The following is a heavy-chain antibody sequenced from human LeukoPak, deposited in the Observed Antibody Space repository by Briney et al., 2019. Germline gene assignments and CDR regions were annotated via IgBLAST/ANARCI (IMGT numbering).Heavy chain of an antibody. Sequence: GGSLRLSCAASGFTFDDYAMSWVRQAPGKGLEWVSGITWNGGSTGYADFVKGRFTISRDNAKNSLYLQMNSLRAEDTALYYCARDISGWRNWFDPWGQGTLVTVSS. CDR1: GFTFDDYA. J-gene: IGHJ5*02. V-gene: IGHV3-20*04. CDR2: ITWNGGST. CDR3: ARDISGWRNWFDP. D-gene: IGHD6-19*01.